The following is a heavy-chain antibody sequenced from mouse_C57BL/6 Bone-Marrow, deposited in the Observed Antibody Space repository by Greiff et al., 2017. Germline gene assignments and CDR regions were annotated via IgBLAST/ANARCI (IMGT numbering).Heavy chain of an antibody. CDR1: GYTFTSYW. CDR2: IDPSDSYT. J-gene: IGHJ3*01. CDR3: AREAGDSSGSAWFAY. V-gene: IGHV1-69*01. Sequence: QVQLQQPGAELVMPGASVKLSCKASGYTFTSYWMHWVKQRPGQSLEWIGEIDPSDSYTNYNQKFKGKSTLTVDKSSSTAYMQLSSLTSEDSAVYYCAREAGDSSGSAWFAYWGQGTLVTVSA. D-gene: IGHD3-2*02.